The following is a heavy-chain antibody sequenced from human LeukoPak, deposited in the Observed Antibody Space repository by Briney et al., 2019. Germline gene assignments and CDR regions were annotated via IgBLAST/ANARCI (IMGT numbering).Heavy chain of an antibody. J-gene: IGHJ6*03. V-gene: IGHV1-2*02. CDR1: GYTFTGYY. CDR3: ARVAAAENYYYYYMDG. Sequence: VASVKVSCKASGYTFTGYYMHWVRQAPGQGLEWMGWINPNSGGTNYAQKFQGRVTMTRDTSISTAYMKLSRLRSDDTAVYYCARVAAAENYYYYYMDGGGKGTTVTVS. CDR2: INPNSGGT. D-gene: IGHD6-13*01.